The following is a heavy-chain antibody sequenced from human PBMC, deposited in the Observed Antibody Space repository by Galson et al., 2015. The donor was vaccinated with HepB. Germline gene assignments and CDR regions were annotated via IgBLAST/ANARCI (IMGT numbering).Heavy chain of an antibody. Sequence: SLRLSCEASGFTFSSNAMTWVRQAPGQGLEYVSGISTNGVNAYYADPLKGRFTISRDNSKTTLHLQMRGLRVEDTAVYYCVKGGWGVVLDYWGQGTLVTVS. CDR3: VKGGWGVVLDY. CDR1: GFTFSSNA. CDR2: ISTNGVNA. D-gene: IGHD3-10*01. J-gene: IGHJ4*02. V-gene: IGHV3-64D*06.